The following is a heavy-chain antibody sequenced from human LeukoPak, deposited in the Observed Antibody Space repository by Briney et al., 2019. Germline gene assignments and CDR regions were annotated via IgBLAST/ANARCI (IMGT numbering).Heavy chain of an antibody. V-gene: IGHV4-39*01. J-gene: IGHJ4*02. D-gene: IGHD1-26*01. CDR1: GGSLSSGTYY. Sequence: SETLSLTCTVSGGSLSSGTYYWGWVRHPPGKGLEWIGSIYYSGSTSYNPSLKSRVTISVDTSKNQFSLKLDSVTAADTAVYYCARNASDSGTSYFDYWGQGTLVTVSS. CDR2: IYYSGST. CDR3: ARNASDSGTSYFDY.